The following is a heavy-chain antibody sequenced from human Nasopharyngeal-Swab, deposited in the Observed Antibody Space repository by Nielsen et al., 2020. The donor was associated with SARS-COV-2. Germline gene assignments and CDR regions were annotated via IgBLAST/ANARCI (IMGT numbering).Heavy chain of an antibody. Sequence: GESLKISCAASGFTFSSYSMNWVRQAPGKGLEWVSSISSSSSYIYYADSVKGRFTISRDNAKNSLYLQMNSLRAEDTAVYYCARDSDYGDDAFDIWGQGTMVTVSS. CDR2: ISSSSSYI. CDR3: ARDSDYGDDAFDI. V-gene: IGHV3-21*01. D-gene: IGHD4-17*01. CDR1: GFTFSSYS. J-gene: IGHJ3*02.